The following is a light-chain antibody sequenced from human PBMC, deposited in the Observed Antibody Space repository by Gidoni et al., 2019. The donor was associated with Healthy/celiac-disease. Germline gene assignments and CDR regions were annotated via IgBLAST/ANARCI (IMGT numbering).Light chain of an antibody. Sequence: DLQMTQSPSTLSASVGDRVTITCRASQSISSWLAWYQQKPEKAPKLLIYKASSLESGVPSRFSGSGSGTEFTLTISSLQPDDFATYYCQQYKGTFGQGTKVEIK. CDR2: KAS. V-gene: IGKV1-5*03. CDR1: QSISSW. CDR3: QQYKGT. J-gene: IGKJ1*01.